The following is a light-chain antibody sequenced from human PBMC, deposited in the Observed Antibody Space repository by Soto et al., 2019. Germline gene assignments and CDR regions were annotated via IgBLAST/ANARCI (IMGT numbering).Light chain of an antibody. V-gene: IGKV4-1*01. CDR3: QQCATCPIT. J-gene: IGKJ4*01. CDR1: QSVLFTSNDENY. Sequence: QYTNGLAVFMRARDTITFASSQSVLFTSNDENYLAWYQQKPGQPPRLLLSWASARESGVRERFAGSGSATLFSLSITSLEAEDVAVYYCQQCATCPITFGGGTKVDIK. CDR2: WAS.